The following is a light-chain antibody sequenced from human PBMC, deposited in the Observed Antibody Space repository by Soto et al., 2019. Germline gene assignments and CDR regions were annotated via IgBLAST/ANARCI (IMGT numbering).Light chain of an antibody. CDR3: QQYGSSPRT. Sequence: EIVMTQSPATLSFSPGERATLSCRASQSVSSSYLAWYQQKPGQAPRLLIYGASSRATGIPDRFSGSGSGTDFTLTISRLEPEDFAVYYCQQYGSSPRTFGQGTKVDIK. CDR2: GAS. V-gene: IGKV3-20*01. CDR1: QSVSSSY. J-gene: IGKJ1*01.